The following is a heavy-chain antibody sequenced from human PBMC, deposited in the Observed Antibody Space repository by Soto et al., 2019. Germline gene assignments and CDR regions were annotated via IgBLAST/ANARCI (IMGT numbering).Heavy chain of an antibody. Sequence: GGSLRLSCAASGFTFDDYAMHWVRQAPGKGLEWVSGISWNSGSIGYADSVKGRFTISRDNAKNSLYLQMNSLRAEDTALYYCAKDILEYSSSPGDYWGQGTLVTVSS. CDR1: GFTFDDYA. CDR3: AKDILEYSSSPGDY. V-gene: IGHV3-9*01. J-gene: IGHJ4*02. CDR2: ISWNSGSI. D-gene: IGHD6-6*01.